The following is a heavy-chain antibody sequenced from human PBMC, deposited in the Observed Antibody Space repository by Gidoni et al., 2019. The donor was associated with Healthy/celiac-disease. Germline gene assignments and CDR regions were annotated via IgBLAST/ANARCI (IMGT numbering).Heavy chain of an antibody. J-gene: IGHJ4*02. CDR3: AREAYYDSSGYSNPFDY. D-gene: IGHD3-22*01. V-gene: IGHV1-18*04. CDR2: ISAYNGNT. Sequence: QVQLVQSGAEVKKPGASVKVSCKASGYTFTSYGISWVRQAPGQGLEWMGWISAYNGNTNYAQKLQGRVTMTTDTSTSTAYMELRSLRSDDTAVYYCAREAYYDSSGYSNPFDYWGQGTLVTVSS. CDR1: GYTFTSYG.